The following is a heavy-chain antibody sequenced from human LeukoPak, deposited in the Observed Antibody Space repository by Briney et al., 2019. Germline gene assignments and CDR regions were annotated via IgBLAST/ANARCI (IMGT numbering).Heavy chain of an antibody. CDR2: ISGSGGST. V-gene: IGHV3-23*01. Sequence: PGGSLRLSCAASGFTFSSYAMSWVRQAPGKGLEWVSAISGSGGSTYYADSVKGRFTISRDNSKNTLYLQMNSLRAEDTAVYYCAKDNQQMGVVVPAAMARTFDYWGQGTLVTVSS. J-gene: IGHJ4*02. CDR1: GFTFSSYA. D-gene: IGHD2-2*01. CDR3: AKDNQQMGVVVPAAMARTFDY.